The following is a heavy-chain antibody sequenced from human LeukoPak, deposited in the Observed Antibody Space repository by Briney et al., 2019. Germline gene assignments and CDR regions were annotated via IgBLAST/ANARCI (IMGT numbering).Heavy chain of an antibody. J-gene: IGHJ1*01. CDR2: IYYSGST. D-gene: IGHD3-22*01. Sequence: SETLSLXCTISGGFISSSSYYWGWIRQPPGKGLEWIGDIYYSGSTYYNPALKSRVSMSIDTSKNQFSLELRSVAAADAALYYCARRRYYDSTGYLEWGQGTLVTVTS. CDR1: GGFISSSSYY. V-gene: IGHV4-39*01. CDR3: ARRRYYDSTGYLE.